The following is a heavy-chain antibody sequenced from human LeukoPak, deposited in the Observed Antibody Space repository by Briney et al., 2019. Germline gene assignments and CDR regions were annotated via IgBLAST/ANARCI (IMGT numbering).Heavy chain of an antibody. CDR1: AYSFTRYG. D-gene: IGHD1-26*01. CDR2: ISGSTGNT. V-gene: IGHV1-18*01. Sequence: ASVRVSCKASAYSFTRYGVSWVRQAPGQGLEWVGWISGSTGNTKYVEKFQGRLTVTADTSTGTAYLDLTKLRIDDTAVYFCARSGRGTYFYFDLWGQGTLVTVSS. CDR3: ARSGRGTYFYFDL. J-gene: IGHJ4*02.